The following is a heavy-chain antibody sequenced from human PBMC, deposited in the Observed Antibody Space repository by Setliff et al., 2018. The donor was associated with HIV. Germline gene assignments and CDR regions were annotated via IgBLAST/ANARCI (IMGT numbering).Heavy chain of an antibody. CDR1: GPSINIHY. D-gene: IGHD4-17*01. Sequence: PSETLSLTCTVSGPSINIHYWSWIRQSPGKAFEWIGYIYSTGSTNYNPSLQNRVTISMVASRNQFSLKVTSVTAADTAVYYCAKGAGFYGDYTFDHWGQGRQVTVSS. V-gene: IGHV4-59*11. J-gene: IGHJ4*02. CDR2: IYSTGST. CDR3: AKGAGFYGDYTFDH.